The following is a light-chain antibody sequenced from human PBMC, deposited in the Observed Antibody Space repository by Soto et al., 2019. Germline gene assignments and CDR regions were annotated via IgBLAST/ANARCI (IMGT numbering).Light chain of an antibody. J-gene: IGLJ2*01. CDR3: AACDDSLNGL. Sequence: QSVLTQPPSASGTPGQRVTISCSGSSSNIGSNTVSWYQQLPGTAPQLLIYRNNQRPSGVPDRFSGSKSGTSASLAISGLKYEDEADYYCAACDDSLNGLFGGGTKLTVL. CDR1: SSNIGSNT. V-gene: IGLV1-44*01. CDR2: RNN.